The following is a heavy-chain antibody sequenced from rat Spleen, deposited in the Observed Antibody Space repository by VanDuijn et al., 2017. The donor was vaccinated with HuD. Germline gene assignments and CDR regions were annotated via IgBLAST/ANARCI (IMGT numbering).Heavy chain of an antibody. CDR3: AGYKSFAY. J-gene: IGHJ3*01. CDR1: GFTFNHYW. Sequence: EVQLVESGGGLVQPGRSLKLSCVASGFTFNHYWMTWIRQAPGKGLEWVASITNIGGNTCYPASVKGRFTISRDNAKSPLYLQMNSLRSEETATYYCAGYKSFAYWGQGSLVTVSS. V-gene: IGHV5-31*01. CDR2: ITNIGGNT.